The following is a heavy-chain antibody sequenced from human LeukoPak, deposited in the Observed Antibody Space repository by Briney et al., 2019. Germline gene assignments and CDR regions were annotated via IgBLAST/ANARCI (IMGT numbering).Heavy chain of an antibody. CDR1: GFTFSSYG. J-gene: IGHJ4*02. CDR3: AKEELIGVLRLGELSPNLDY. Sequence: GGSLRLSCAASGFTFSSYGMHWARQAPGKGLEWVAFIRYDGSNKYYADSVEGRFTISRDNSKNTLYLQMNRLRADDTAVYYCAKEELIGVLRLGELSPNLDYWGQGTLVTVSS. CDR2: IRYDGSNK. D-gene: IGHD3-16*02. V-gene: IGHV3-30*02.